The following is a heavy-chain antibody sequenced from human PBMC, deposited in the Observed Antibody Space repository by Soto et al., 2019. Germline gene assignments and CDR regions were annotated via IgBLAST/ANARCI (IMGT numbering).Heavy chain of an antibody. D-gene: IGHD1-1*01. V-gene: IGHV4-61*08. CDR3: ARMATTGYFDY. CDR2: IYYSGST. Sequence: TSETLSLTCTVSGGSISSGDYYWSWIRQPPGKGLEWIAYIYYSGSTNYNPSLKSRVTISVDTSKNQLSLKLSSVTAADTAVYYCARMATTGYFDYWGQGTLVTVSS. J-gene: IGHJ4*02. CDR1: GGSISSGDYY.